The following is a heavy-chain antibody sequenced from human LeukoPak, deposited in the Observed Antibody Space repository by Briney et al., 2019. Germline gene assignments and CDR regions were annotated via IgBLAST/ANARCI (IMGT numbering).Heavy chain of an antibody. V-gene: IGHV3-11*01. CDR1: GFTFSVYY. D-gene: IGHD6-13*01. Sequence: GGSLRLSCAASGFTFSVYYMSWIRQAPRKGLEWVSYISSSGSTIYYADSVKGRFTISRDNAKNSLYLQMNSLRAEDTAVYYCASGVAAAGTESYWGQGTLVTVSS. J-gene: IGHJ4*02. CDR3: ASGVAAAGTESY. CDR2: ISSSGSTI.